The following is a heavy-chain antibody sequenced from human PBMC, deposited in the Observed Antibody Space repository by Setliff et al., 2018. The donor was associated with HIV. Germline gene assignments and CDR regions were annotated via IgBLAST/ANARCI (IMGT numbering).Heavy chain of an antibody. CDR3: ARRGDSSGYYDAFDV. V-gene: IGHV4-39*07. CDR1: GGSISSSSYY. Sequence: SETLSLTCTVSGGSISSSSYYWGWIRQPPGKGLEWIGSIYYTGNTNYNPSLKSRVSISVDKSKNQFSLKLNSVTAADTAMYYCARRGDSSGYYDAFDVWGQGTKVTVSS. CDR2: IYYTGNT. J-gene: IGHJ3*01. D-gene: IGHD3-22*01.